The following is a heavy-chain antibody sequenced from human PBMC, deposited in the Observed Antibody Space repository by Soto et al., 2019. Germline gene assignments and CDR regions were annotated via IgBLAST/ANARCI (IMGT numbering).Heavy chain of an antibody. CDR3: ARAGATAPSVWSYYCMDV. D-gene: IGHD1-26*01. J-gene: IGHJ6*02. CDR1: GGSFSGYY. Sequence: PSETLSLTCAVYGGSFSGYYWSWIRQPPGKGLEWIGEINHSGSTNYNPSLKSRVTISVDTSKNQFSPKLSSVTAADTAVYYCARAGATAPSVWSYYCMDVWGQGTTVTVSS. CDR2: INHSGST. V-gene: IGHV4-34*01.